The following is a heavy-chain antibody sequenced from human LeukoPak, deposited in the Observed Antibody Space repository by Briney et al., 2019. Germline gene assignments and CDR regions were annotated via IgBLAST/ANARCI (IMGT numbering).Heavy chain of an antibody. CDR1: GGSISSSSYY. J-gene: IGHJ4*02. CDR3: ARGVVGALLGY. CDR2: IYYSGST. D-gene: IGHD1-26*01. V-gene: IGHV4-39*01. Sequence: SETLSLTCTVSGGSISSSSYYWGWIRQPPGKGLEWIGSIYYSGSTYYNPSLKSRVTISVDTSKNQFSLKLSSVTAADTAVYYCARGVVGALLGYWGQGTLVTVSS.